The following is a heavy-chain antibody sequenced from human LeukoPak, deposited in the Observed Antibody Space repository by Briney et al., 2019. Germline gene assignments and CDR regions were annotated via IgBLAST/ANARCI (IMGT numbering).Heavy chain of an antibody. CDR3: ANSFIVVVPAAMGY. J-gene: IGHJ4*02. D-gene: IGHD2-2*01. V-gene: IGHV3-23*01. CDR2: ICGRGGNT. Sequence: PGGSLRLSCAASGFTFSSSAMSWVRQAPGKGLEWVSLICGRGGNTYYADSVKGRFTISRDNSKNTLSLQMNSLRAEDTAVYYCANSFIVVVPAAMGYWGQGTLVTVSS. CDR1: GFTFSSSA.